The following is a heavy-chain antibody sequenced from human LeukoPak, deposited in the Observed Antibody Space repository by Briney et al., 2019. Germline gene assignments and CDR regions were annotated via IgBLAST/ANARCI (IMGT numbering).Heavy chain of an antibody. CDR1: GGSISSSSYY. J-gene: IGHJ4*02. Sequence: SETLSLTCTVSGGSISSSSYYWGWIRQPPGKGLEWIGSIYYSGSAYYNPSLKSRVTISVDTSKNQFSLKLSSVTAADTAVYYCARGRITMVRGGNVIDYWGQGTLVTVSS. CDR2: IYYSGSA. D-gene: IGHD3-10*01. V-gene: IGHV4-39*07. CDR3: ARGRITMVRGGNVIDY.